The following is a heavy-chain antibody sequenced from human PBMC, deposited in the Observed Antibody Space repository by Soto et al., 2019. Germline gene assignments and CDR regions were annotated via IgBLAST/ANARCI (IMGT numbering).Heavy chain of an antibody. Sequence: QVQLVHSGAKEKKPGTSVKVSCKASGYTFTNFGISWERQTPGQALEWMGWISAYNGNTNYAQHFQGRVTITTDTSTSTAYMELRSSRSDVTAVYYCARGGTPLDYCGPGTLVTVSS. CDR3: ARGGTPLDY. D-gene: IGHD3-16*01. CDR2: ISAYNGNT. V-gene: IGHV1-18*01. CDR1: GYTFTNFG. J-gene: IGHJ4*02.